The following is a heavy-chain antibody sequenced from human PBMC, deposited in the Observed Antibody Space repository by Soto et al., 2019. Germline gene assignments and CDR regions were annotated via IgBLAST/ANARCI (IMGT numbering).Heavy chain of an antibody. CDR3: AAGGGLPRYY. CDR1: GGSISSGGYS. CDR2: IYHSGST. V-gene: IGHV4-30-2*01. D-gene: IGHD5-12*01. Sequence: QLQLQESGSGLVKPSQTLSLTCAVSGGSISSGGYSWSWIRQPPGKGLEWIGYIYHSGSTYYNPCVTSRVTLSVDRAKNQFSLKLGPVTAADTAVYYCAAGGGLPRYYWGQGTLVTVSS. J-gene: IGHJ4*02.